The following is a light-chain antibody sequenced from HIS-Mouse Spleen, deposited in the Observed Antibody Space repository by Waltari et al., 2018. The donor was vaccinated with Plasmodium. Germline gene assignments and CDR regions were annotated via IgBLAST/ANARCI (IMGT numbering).Light chain of an antibody. CDR1: SSDVGGYNY. Sequence: QSALTQPASVSGSPGQSITISCIGTSSDVGGYNYVSWNQQHPGKAPNLMVYDVSNRPSGVSKRFSGSKSGNTASLTISGLQAEDEADYYCSSYTSSSTLVFGGGTKLTVL. CDR3: SSYTSSSTLV. J-gene: IGLJ2*01. CDR2: DVS. V-gene: IGLV2-14*03.